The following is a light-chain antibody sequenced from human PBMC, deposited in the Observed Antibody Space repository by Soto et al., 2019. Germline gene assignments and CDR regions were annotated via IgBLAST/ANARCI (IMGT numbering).Light chain of an antibody. CDR3: QQRSNWPT. V-gene: IGKV3-11*01. CDR2: DAS. CDR1: QSISFY. Sequence: EVVLTQSPATLSLSAWERATLSCRASQSISFYLTWYQHKPGQAPRLLIYDASNRATGIPARFSGSWYGKDFTLTISSLAPEDSVVYYCQQRSNWPTFGQGTRLEIK. J-gene: IGKJ5*01.